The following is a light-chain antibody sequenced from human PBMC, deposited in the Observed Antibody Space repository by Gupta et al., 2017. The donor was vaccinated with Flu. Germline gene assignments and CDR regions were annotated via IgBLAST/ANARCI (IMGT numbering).Light chain of an antibody. Sequence: EIVLTQSPGTLSLSPGERATPSCRASQSVSSSYLAWYQQKPGQAPRLLIYGASSRATGIPDRFSGSGSGTDFTLTISRLEPEDFAVYYCQQYDSSPYSFGQGTKLEIK. V-gene: IGKV3-20*01. CDR3: QQYDSSPYS. CDR1: QSVSSSY. CDR2: GAS. J-gene: IGKJ2*03.